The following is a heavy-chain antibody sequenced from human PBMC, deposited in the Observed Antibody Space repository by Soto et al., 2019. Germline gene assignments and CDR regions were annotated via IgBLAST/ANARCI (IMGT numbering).Heavy chain of an antibody. D-gene: IGHD3-22*01. V-gene: IGHV1-69*02. CDR1: GGTFSSYT. CDR3: ASSINVIVVVNNWYFDL. CDR2: IIPILGIA. J-gene: IGHJ2*01. Sequence: QVQLVQSGAEVKKPGSSVKVSCKASGGTFSSYTISWVRQAPGQGLEWMGRIIPILGIANYAQKFQGRVTITADKSTSTAYMELSSLRSEDTAVYYCASSINVIVVVNNWYFDLWGRGTLVTVSS.